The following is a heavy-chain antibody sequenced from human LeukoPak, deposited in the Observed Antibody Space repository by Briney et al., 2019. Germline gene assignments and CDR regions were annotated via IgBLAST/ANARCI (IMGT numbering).Heavy chain of an antibody. CDR3: ARLGCSGGSCYSGYYYYMDV. D-gene: IGHD2-15*01. V-gene: IGHV4-39*01. CDR2: IYYSGST. CDR1: GGSISSSSYY. Sequence: SETLSLTCTVSGGSISSSSYYWGWIRQPPGKGLEWIGSIYYSGSTYYNPSLKSRVTISVDTSKNQFSLKLSSVTAADTAVYYCARLGCSGGSCYSGYYYYMDVWGKGTTVTISS. J-gene: IGHJ6*03.